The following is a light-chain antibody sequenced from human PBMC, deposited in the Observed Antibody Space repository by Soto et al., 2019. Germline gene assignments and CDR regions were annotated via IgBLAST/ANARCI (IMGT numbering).Light chain of an antibody. V-gene: IGKV3-11*01. CDR3: QQRSLLFT. Sequence: EIVLTQSPATLSLSPGERATLSCRTSQSVGSSLAWYQQKPGQPPRLLIYDSSNRATGIPGRFSGSGSGTDFTLTISSLEPADFAVYYCQQRSLLFTFCGGTKVDIK. CDR1: QSVGSS. J-gene: IGKJ4*01. CDR2: DSS.